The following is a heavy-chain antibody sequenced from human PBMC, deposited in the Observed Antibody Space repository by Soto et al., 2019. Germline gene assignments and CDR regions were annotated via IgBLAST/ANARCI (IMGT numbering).Heavy chain of an antibody. CDR3: SKDSITRNGIYDSFDI. D-gene: IGHD3-10*01. J-gene: IGHJ3*02. CDR2: IGGEGGSP. Sequence: PGGSLRLSCAASGFTFSEFAMSWVRQAPGKGLEWVSVIGGEGGSPYYAASVKGRFTVSRDNSKSTLYLQLDSLYAEDTAVYYSSKDSITRNGIYDSFDIWGQGTMVTVSS. V-gene: IGHV3-23*01. CDR1: GFTFSEFA.